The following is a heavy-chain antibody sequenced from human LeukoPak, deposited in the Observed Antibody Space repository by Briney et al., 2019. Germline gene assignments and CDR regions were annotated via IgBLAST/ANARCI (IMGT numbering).Heavy chain of an antibody. J-gene: IGHJ6*03. D-gene: IGHD5-12*01. CDR2: IIPIFGTA. V-gene: IGHV1-69*05. CDR1: GGTFSSYA. Sequence: GASVKVSCKASGGTFSSYAISWVRQAPGQGLEWMGSIIPIFGTANYAQKFQGRVTITTDESTSTAYMELSSLRSEDTAVYYCAGWLRSKYYYMDVWGKGTTVTVSS. CDR3: AGWLRSKYYYMDV.